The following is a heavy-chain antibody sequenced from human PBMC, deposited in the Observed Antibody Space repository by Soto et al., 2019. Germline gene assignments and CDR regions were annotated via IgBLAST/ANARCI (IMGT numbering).Heavy chain of an antibody. CDR1: GSPISTYY. J-gene: IGHJ4*02. CDR2: IYYSGST. V-gene: IGHV4-59*01. CDR3: ARLTFAAYFDY. Sequence: PSDTLSLTCTVSGSPISTYYWSWIRQPPGKGLEWIGYIYYSGSTNYNPSLKSRVTISVDTSKNQFSLKLSSVTAADTAVYYCARLTFAAYFDYWGQGTLLTVS. D-gene: IGHD2-21*02.